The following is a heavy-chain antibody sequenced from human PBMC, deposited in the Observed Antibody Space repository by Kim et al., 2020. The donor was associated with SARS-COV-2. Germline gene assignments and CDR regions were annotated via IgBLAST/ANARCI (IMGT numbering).Heavy chain of an antibody. CDR2: ISSSSSYI. D-gene: IGHD3-3*01. V-gene: IGHV3-21*01. CDR1: GFTFSSYS. CDR3: AIIYDFWSGYNDY. J-gene: IGHJ4*02. Sequence: GGSLRLSCAASGFTFSSYSMNWVRQAPGKGLEWVSSISSSSSYIYYADSVKGRFTISRDNAKNSLYLQMNSLRAEDTAVYYCAIIYDFWSGYNDYWGQGTLVTVSS.